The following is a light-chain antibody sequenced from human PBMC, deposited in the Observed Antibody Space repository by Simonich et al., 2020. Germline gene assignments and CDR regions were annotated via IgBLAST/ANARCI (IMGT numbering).Light chain of an antibody. CDR2: WAS. CDR1: QSVLYSSNNKNY. J-gene: IGKJ2*01. CDR3: QQYYSTPYT. V-gene: IGKV4-1*01. Sequence: DIVMTQSPDSLAVSLGERATINCKSSQSVLYSSNNKNYFAWYQQKPGQPPKLLIYWASTRKSGVPDRFSGSGSGTDFTLTISSLQAEDVAVYYCQQYYSTPYTFGQGTKLEIK.